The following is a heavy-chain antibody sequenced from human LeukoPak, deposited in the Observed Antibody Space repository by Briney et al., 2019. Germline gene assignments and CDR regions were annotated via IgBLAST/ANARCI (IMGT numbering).Heavy chain of an antibody. J-gene: IGHJ4*02. D-gene: IGHD1-14*01. V-gene: IGHV3-30*18. CDR2: ISSDGSNA. CDR1: GFTFSSYG. Sequence: GGSLRLSCAASGFTFSSYGMHWVRQAPGKGLEWVAVISSDGSNADYADSVKGRFTISRGNSKSTLYLQMNSLRAEDTAVYYCAKGNPQFDFWGQGTLVTVSS. CDR3: AKGNPQFDF.